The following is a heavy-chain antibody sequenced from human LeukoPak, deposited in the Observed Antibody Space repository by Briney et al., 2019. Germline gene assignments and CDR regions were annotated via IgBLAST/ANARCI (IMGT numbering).Heavy chain of an antibody. D-gene: IGHD2-2*01. CDR2: IYYSGST. V-gene: IGHV4-39*07. J-gene: IGHJ4*02. Sequence: PSETLSLTCTVSGGSISSSSYYWGWIRQPPGKGLEWIGSIYYSGSTYYNPSLKSRVTISVDMSKNQFSLKLSSVTAADTAVYYCARDGVGRYCSSTSCSKNYFDYWGQGTLVTVSS. CDR1: GGSISSSSYY. CDR3: ARDGVGRYCSSTSCSKNYFDY.